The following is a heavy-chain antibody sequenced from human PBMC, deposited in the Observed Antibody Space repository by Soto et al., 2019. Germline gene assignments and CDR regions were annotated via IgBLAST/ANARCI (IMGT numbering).Heavy chain of an antibody. Sequence: GGSLRLSCAASGFTFSSYAMSWVRQAPGKGLEWVSAISGSGGSTYYADSVKGRFTISRDNSKNTLYLQMNSLRAEDTAVYYCASVQYYDFWSGSPGMDVWGQGTTVTVSS. CDR2: ISGSGGST. CDR1: GFTFSSYA. D-gene: IGHD3-3*01. V-gene: IGHV3-23*01. J-gene: IGHJ6*02. CDR3: ASVQYYDFWSGSPGMDV.